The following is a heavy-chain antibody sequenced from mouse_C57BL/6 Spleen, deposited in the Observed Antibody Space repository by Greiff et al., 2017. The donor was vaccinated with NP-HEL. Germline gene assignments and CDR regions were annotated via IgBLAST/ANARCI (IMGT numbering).Heavy chain of an antibody. D-gene: IGHD5-1-1*01. J-gene: IGHJ4*01. V-gene: IGHV1-69*01. CDR3: ASFQDTRYYAMDY. CDR2: IDPSDSYT. CDR1: GYTFTSYW. Sequence: QVQLQQPGAELVMPGASVKLSCKASGYTFTSYWMHWVKQRPGQGLEWIGEIDPSDSYTNYNQKFKGKSTLTVDKSSSPAYMQLSSLTSEDSAVYYCASFQDTRYYAMDYWGQGTSVTVSS.